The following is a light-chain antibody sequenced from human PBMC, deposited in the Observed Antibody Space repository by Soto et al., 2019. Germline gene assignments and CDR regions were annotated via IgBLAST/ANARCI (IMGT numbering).Light chain of an antibody. CDR2: DVS. Sequence: QSALTQPRSVSGSPGQSVTISCTGTSSDVGGYNYVSWYQQHPGKAPKLMIYDVSTRPSGVPDRFSGSKSGNTASLTISWLQAEDEADYYCCSYAGSYTWVFGTGTKLTVL. CDR3: CSYAGSYTWV. J-gene: IGLJ1*01. V-gene: IGLV2-11*01. CDR1: SSDVGGYNY.